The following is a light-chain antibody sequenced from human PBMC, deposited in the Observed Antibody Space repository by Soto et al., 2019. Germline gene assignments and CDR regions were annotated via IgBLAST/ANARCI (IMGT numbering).Light chain of an antibody. V-gene: IGLV2-14*01. Sequence: QSALTQPASVSGSPGQSITISCTGTSSDVGGHNYVSWYQQHPGTAPKLMIYEVTNRPSGVSNRFSGSKSGNTASLTISGLQAEDEADDYCSSYTSSTTLAVVFGGGTKVTVL. CDR3: SSYTSSTTLAVV. CDR2: EVT. J-gene: IGLJ2*01. CDR1: SSDVGGHNY.